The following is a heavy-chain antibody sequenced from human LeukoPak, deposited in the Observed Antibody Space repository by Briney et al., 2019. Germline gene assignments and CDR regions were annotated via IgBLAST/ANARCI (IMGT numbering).Heavy chain of an antibody. CDR3: ARDSHPNLMNDFWSGYSTDYFDY. J-gene: IGHJ4*02. CDR2: ISAYNGNT. V-gene: IGHV1-18*01. CDR1: GYTFTSYG. Sequence: ASVTVSCKASGYTFTSYGISWVRQAPGQGLEWMGWISAYNGNTNYAQKLQGRVTMTTDTSTSTAYMELRSLRSDDTAVYYCARDSHPNLMNDFWSGYSTDYFDYWGQGTLVTVSS. D-gene: IGHD3-3*01.